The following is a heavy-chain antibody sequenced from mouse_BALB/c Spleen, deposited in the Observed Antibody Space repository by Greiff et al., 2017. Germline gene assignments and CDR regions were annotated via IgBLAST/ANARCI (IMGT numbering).Heavy chain of an antibody. V-gene: IGHV5-6-4*01. CDR2: ISSGGSYT. Sequence: EVKVVESGGGLVKPGGSLKLSCAASGFTFSSYTMSWVRQTPEKRLEWVATISSGGSYTYYPDSVKGRFTISRDNAKNTLYLQMSSLKSEDTAMYYCTRDWGTTATGAMDDWGQGTSVTVSS. J-gene: IGHJ4*01. D-gene: IGHD1-2*01. CDR1: GFTFSSYT. CDR3: TRDWGTTATGAMDD.